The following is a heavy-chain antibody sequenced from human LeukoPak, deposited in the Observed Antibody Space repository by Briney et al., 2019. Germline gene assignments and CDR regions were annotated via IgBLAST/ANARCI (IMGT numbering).Heavy chain of an antibody. Sequence: PSETLSLTCTVSGDSISSSSYFWGWIRQPPGKGLEWIGSISYSGNTYYNPSLKSRVTISVDTSENQFSLNLNSVTAADTAVYYCARPGYYGDYAFDYWGQGTLVTVFS. J-gene: IGHJ4*02. D-gene: IGHD4-17*01. CDR3: ARPGYYGDYAFDY. V-gene: IGHV4-39*01. CDR2: ISYSGNT. CDR1: GDSISSSSYF.